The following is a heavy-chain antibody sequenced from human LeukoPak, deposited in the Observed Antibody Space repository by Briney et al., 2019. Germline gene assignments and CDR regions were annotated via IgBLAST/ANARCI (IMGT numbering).Heavy chain of an antibody. D-gene: IGHD5-18*01. V-gene: IGHV3-21*01. CDR2: ISTVGSHI. J-gene: IGHJ4*02. CDR1: GFTFSNYE. Sequence: GGSLRLSCAVSGFTFSNYEMNWVRQGPGKGLEWVSSISTVGSHIYSADSVKGRFTISRDNAKNSLYLQMSFLRAEDTAMYYCARDFRYTPDYWGQGTLVTVSS. CDR3: ARDFRYTPDY.